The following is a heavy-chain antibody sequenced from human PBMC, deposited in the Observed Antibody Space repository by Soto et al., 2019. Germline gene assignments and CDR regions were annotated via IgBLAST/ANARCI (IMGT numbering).Heavy chain of an antibody. CDR3: VRDRYSSSGWFDP. CDR2: TYYRSRFFS. CDR1: GDSVSSYSAA. Sequence: PSQTLSLTCAISGDSVSSYSAAWNWIRQSPSGGLEWLGRTYYRSRFFSDYAESVKSRIIINPDTSKNQFSLQLKSVTPEDTAVYYCVRDRYSSSGWFDPWGHGTPVTVS. J-gene: IGHJ5*02. D-gene: IGHD3-10*01. V-gene: IGHV6-1*01.